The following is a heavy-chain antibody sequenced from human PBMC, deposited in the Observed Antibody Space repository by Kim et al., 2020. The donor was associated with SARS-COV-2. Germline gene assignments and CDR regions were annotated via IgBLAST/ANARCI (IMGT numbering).Heavy chain of an antibody. J-gene: IGHJ4*02. CDR1: GFTFGDYA. CDR2: ISWNSGSI. D-gene: IGHD6-13*01. Sequence: GGSLRLSCAASGFTFGDYAMHWVRQAPGKGLEWVSGISWNSGSIGYADSVKGRFTISRDNAKNSLYLQMNSLRAEDTALYYCAKDLTPLAAAGEYYPLAFDYWGQGTLVTVSS. V-gene: IGHV3-9*01. CDR3: AKDLTPLAAAGEYYPLAFDY.